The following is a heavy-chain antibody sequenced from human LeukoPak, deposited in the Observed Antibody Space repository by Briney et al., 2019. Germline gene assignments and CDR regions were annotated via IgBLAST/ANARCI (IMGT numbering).Heavy chain of an antibody. CDR2: ITGSSFAI. Sequence: KPGGSLRLSCAASGFTFSIYTVNWVPQSPGKGLECVSLITGSSFAIYYADSVKGRFPISRENVKNSLFLQMNSLRAEDMAVYYCARDGKLYTAMADYWGEGTLVTVSS. D-gene: IGHD5-18*01. CDR1: GFTFSIYT. CDR3: ARDGKLYTAMADY. V-gene: IGHV3-21*01. J-gene: IGHJ4*02.